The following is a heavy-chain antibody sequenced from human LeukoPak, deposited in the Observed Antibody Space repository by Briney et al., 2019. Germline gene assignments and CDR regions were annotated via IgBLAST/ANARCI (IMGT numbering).Heavy chain of an antibody. V-gene: IGHV4-59*01. J-gene: IGHJ4*02. CDR1: GGSISSYY. CDR2: IYYSGST. D-gene: IGHD4-11*01. Sequence: SETLSLTCTVSGGSISSYYWSWIRQPPGKGLEWIGYIYYSGSTNYNPSLKSRVTISVDTSKNQFSLKLSSVTAADTAVYYCARGMTTVTTWDFDYWGQGTLVTVSS. CDR3: ARGMTTVTTWDFDY.